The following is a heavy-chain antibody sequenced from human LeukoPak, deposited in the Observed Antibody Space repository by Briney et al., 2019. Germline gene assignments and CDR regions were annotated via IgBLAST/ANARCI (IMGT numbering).Heavy chain of an antibody. J-gene: IGHJ4*02. CDR2: IHYSGST. V-gene: IGHV4-59*12. D-gene: IGHD2-15*01. CDR3: ARLGFCSGGRCLNDY. Sequence: PSETLSLTCTVSGGAISGYYWNWIRQPPGKGLEWIGHIHYSGSTNYNPSLRSRVTILVDTSKNQFSLELTSVTAADTAVYYCARLGFCSGGRCLNDYWGQGTLVTVSS. CDR1: GGAISGYY.